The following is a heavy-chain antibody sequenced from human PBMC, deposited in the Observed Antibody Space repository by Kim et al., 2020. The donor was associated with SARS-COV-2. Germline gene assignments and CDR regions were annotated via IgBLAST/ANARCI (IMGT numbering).Heavy chain of an antibody. V-gene: IGHV3-30-3*01. Sequence: GGSLRLSCAASGFTFSSYAMHWVRQAPGKGLEWVAVISYDGSNKYYADSVKGRFTISRDNSKNTLYLQMNSLRAEDTAVYYCARGMKWLRYLFDYWGQGTLVTVSS. J-gene: IGHJ4*02. D-gene: IGHD5-12*01. CDR3: ARGMKWLRYLFDY. CDR1: GFTFSSYA. CDR2: ISYDGSNK.